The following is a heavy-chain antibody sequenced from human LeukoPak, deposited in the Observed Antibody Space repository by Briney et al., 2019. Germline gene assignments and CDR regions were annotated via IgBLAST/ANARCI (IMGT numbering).Heavy chain of an antibody. J-gene: IGHJ4*02. D-gene: IGHD3-3*01. V-gene: IGHV1-2*02. CDR3: ARVITIFGPNGY. Sequence: ASVKVSCRASGYTFTGYYMHWVRQAPGQGLEWMGWINPNSGGTNYAQKFQGRVTMTRDTSISTAYMELSRLRSDDTAVYYCARVITIFGPNGYWGQGTLVTVSS. CDR2: INPNSGGT. CDR1: GYTFTGYY.